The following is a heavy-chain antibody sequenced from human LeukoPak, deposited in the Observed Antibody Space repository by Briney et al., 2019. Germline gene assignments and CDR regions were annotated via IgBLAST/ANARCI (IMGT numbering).Heavy chain of an antibody. D-gene: IGHD6-13*01. Sequence: SETRSLTCTVSGGSISSSSYYLGWIRQPPGKGLEWIGSIYYSGSTYYNPSLKSRVTISVDTSKNQFSLKLSSVTAADTAVYYCARSSSSWYGVDYWGQGTLVTVSS. CDR1: GGSISSSSYY. J-gene: IGHJ4*02. V-gene: IGHV4-39*07. CDR3: ARSSSSWYGVDY. CDR2: IYYSGST.